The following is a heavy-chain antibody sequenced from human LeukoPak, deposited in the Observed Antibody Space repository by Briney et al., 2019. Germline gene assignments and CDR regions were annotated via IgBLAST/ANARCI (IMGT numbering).Heavy chain of an antibody. D-gene: IGHD1-26*01. Sequence: ASETLSLTCTVSGSSISSSSYYWGWIRQPPGKGLEWIGSIYYSGSTYYNPSLKSRVTISVDTSKNQFSLKLSSVTTADTAVYYCARKMGATPFFDYWGQGTLVTVSS. CDR1: GSSISSSSYY. V-gene: IGHV4-39*01. J-gene: IGHJ4*02. CDR3: ARKMGATPFFDY. CDR2: IYYSGST.